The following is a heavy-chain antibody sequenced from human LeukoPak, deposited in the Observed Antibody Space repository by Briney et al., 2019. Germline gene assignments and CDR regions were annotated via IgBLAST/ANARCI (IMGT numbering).Heavy chain of an antibody. CDR2: INYSGST. V-gene: IGHV4-59*08. D-gene: IGHD3-22*01. Sequence: SETLSLTCTVSGDSVSSYYWSWIRQPPGKGLEWIGYINYSGSTNYNPSLKSRVTISVDTSKNQFSLKLSSVTAADTAVYYCARGVSYYDSSGYYNEYFQHWGQGTLVTVSS. CDR1: GDSVSSYY. J-gene: IGHJ1*01. CDR3: ARGVSYYDSSGYYNEYFQH.